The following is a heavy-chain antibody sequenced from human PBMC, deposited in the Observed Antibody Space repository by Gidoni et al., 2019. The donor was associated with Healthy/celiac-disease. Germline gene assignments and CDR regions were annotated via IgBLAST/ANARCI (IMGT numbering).Heavy chain of an antibody. J-gene: IGHJ6*02. CDR2: INHSGST. D-gene: IGHD1-26*01. CDR3: ARRGVGATREGPYYYYGMDV. CDR1: GGSFSGYY. V-gene: IGHV4-34*01. Sequence: QVQLQQWGAGLLKPSETLSITCAVYGGSFSGYYWSWIRQPPGKGLEWIGEINHSGSTNYNPSLKVRVTISVGTSKNQFSLKLSSVTAADTAVYYCARRGVGATREGPYYYYGMDVWVQGTTVTVSS.